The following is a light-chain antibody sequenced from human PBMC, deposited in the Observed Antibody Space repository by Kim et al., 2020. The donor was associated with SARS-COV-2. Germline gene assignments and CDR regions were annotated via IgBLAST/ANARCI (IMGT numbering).Light chain of an antibody. V-gene: IGLV2-14*03. CDR1: SSNIGSYNY. CDR3: SSYTTRSTLV. Sequence: QSALTQPASVSGSPGQSISISCTGTSSNIGSYNYFSWHQQHPGKAPKLLIYDVNKRPTGISSRFSGSKSGSTASLTISGLQAEDEADYYCSSYTTRSTLVFGGGTKLTVL. J-gene: IGLJ3*02. CDR2: DVN.